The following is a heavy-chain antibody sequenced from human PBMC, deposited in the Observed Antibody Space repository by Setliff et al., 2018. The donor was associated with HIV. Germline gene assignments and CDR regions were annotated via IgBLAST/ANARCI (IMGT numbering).Heavy chain of an antibody. D-gene: IGHD3-3*01. Sequence: GESLKITCRGSGYTFTNYWIGWVRQMPGRGLEWMGIIYPGDSDTRYSPSFEGQVTMSADKSINTAYLQWNSLKASDTAMYYCARQPTDTSGYNNWFDSWGQGTLVTVSS. CDR2: IYPGDSDT. CDR1: GYTFTNYW. V-gene: IGHV5-51*01. J-gene: IGHJ5*01. CDR3: ARQPTDTSGYNNWFDS.